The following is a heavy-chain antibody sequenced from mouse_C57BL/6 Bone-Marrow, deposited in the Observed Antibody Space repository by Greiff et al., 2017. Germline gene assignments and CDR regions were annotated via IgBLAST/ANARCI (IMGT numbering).Heavy chain of an antibody. V-gene: IGHV5-12*01. D-gene: IGHD1-1*01. CDR2: ISNGGGST. CDR3: ARRDGGGSSYDAMDY. Sequence: EVKLMESGGGLVQPGGSLKLSCAASGFTFSDYYMYWVRQTPEKRLEWVAYISNGGGSTYYPDTVKGRFTISRDNAKNTLYLQMSRLKSEDTAMYYCARRDGGGSSYDAMDYWGQGTSVTVSS. J-gene: IGHJ4*01. CDR1: GFTFSDYY.